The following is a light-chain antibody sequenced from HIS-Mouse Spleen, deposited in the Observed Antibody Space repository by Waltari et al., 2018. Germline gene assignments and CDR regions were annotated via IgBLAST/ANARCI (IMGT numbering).Light chain of an antibody. CDR1: SRDVGGYNY. J-gene: IGLJ2*01. CDR2: EVS. CDR3: SSYTSSSPYVV. V-gene: IGLV2-14*01. Sequence: QSARTHPAFVSGSPGQSITISCTGTSRDVGGYNYVLLYQQHPGKAPKLMIYEVSNRPSGVSNRFSGSKSGNTASLTISGLQAEDEADYYCSSYTSSSPYVVFGGGTKLTVL.